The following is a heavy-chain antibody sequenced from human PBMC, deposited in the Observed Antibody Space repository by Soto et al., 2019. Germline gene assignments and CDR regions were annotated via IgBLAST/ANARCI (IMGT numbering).Heavy chain of an antibody. CDR2: ISSSSSYI. J-gene: IGHJ4*02. V-gene: IGHV3-21*01. CDR3: ATGERGYLVEDDY. CDR1: GFTFSSYS. D-gene: IGHD2-2*01. Sequence: EVQLVESGGGLVKPGGSLRLSCAASGFTFSSYSRNWVRQAPGKGLGWVSSISSSSSYIYYADSVKGRFTVSRDNAKNLLYLQMNSLRAEDTAVYYCATGERGYLVEDDYWGQGSLVTVSS.